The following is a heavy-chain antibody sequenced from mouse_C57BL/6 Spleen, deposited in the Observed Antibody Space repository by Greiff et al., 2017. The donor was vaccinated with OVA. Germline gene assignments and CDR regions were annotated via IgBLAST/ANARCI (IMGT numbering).Heavy chain of an antibody. CDR3: AKGLPWFAY. CDR1: GYAFSSSW. Sequence: QVQLKESGPELVKPGASVKISCKASGYAFSSSWMNWVKQRPGKGLEWIGRIYPGDGDTNYNGKFKGKATLTADKSSSTAYMQRSSLTSEDSAVYFCAKGLPWFAYWGQGTLVTVSA. CDR2: IYPGDGDT. D-gene: IGHD3-3*01. J-gene: IGHJ3*01. V-gene: IGHV1-82*01.